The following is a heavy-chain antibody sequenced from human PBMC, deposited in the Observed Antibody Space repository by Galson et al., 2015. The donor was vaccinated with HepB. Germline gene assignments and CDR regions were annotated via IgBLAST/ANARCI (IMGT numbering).Heavy chain of an antibody. V-gene: IGHV3-30*04. J-gene: IGHJ5*02. Sequence: SLRLSCAASGFTFSAYAIHWVRQAPGKGLDWVALISSDGSNKYYADSVKGRFTISRANSKSTVYLQMNSLRAEDTAIYYCAREEYSSGWYGSAVGNWFDPWGQGTLVTVSS. CDR2: ISSDGSNK. D-gene: IGHD6-19*01. CDR1: GFTFSAYA. CDR3: AREEYSSGWYGSAVGNWFDP.